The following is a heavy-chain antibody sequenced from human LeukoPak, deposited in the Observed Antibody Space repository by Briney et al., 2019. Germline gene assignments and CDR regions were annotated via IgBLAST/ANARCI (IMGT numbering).Heavy chain of an antibody. J-gene: IGHJ4*02. CDR3: VRDFRSADY. CDR1: GFIFSFYC. CDR2: ICPDGTGI. Sequence: GGSLRLSCTASGFIFSFYCMHWVRQAPGKGPMWVSRICPDGTGISYADSVKARFTTSRDNAKNTVYLQMNSLREEDTAVYYCVRDFRSADYWGQGTLVTVSS. V-gene: IGHV3-74*01.